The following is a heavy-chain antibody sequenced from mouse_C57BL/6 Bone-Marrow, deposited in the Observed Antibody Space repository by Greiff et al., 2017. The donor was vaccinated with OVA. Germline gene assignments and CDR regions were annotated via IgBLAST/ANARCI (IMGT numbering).Heavy chain of an antibody. CDR1: GYTFTDYE. D-gene: IGHD2-2*01. J-gene: IGHJ3*01. Sequence: VQLQQSGAELVRPGASVTLSCKASGYTFTDYEMHWVKQTPVHGLEWIGAIDPETGGTAYNQKFKGKAILTADNSSSTAYMELRSLTSEDSAVYYCTRTLWLRRGAWFAYWGQGTLVTVSA. V-gene: IGHV1-15*01. CDR3: TRTLWLRRGAWFAY. CDR2: IDPETGGT.